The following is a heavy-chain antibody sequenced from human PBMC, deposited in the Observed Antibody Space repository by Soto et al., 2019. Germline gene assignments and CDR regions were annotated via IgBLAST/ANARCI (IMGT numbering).Heavy chain of an antibody. CDR1: GGSISSYY. Sequence: SETLSLTCTVSGGSISSYYWSWVRQPPGKGLEWIGNIHYNGNTKYNPSLKSRVSMSVDTSKNQFSLKLSSVTAADTAVYYCARDLPEVGGYSYGFDYWGQGTLVTVSS. J-gene: IGHJ4*02. D-gene: IGHD5-18*01. CDR3: ARDLPEVGGYSYGFDY. V-gene: IGHV4-59*01. CDR2: IHYNGNT.